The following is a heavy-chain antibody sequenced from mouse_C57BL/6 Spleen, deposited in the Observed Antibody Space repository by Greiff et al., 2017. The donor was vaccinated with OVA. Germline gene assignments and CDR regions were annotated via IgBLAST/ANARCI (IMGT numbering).Heavy chain of an antibody. CDR3: ARGEGSYCYFDV. CDR2: INPYNGDT. V-gene: IGHV1-20*01. CDR1: GYSFTGYF. D-gene: IGHD1-1*01. Sequence: VQLQQSGPELVKPGDSVKISCKASGYSFTGYFMNWVMQSHGKSLEWIGRINPYNGDTFYNQKFKGKATLTVDKSSSTAHMELRSLTSEDSAVYYWARGEGSYCYFDVWGTGTTVTVSS. J-gene: IGHJ1*03.